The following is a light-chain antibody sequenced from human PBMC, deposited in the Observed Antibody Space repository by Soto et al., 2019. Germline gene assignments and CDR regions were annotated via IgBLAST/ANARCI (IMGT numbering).Light chain of an antibody. CDR2: GAS. CDR1: QTVTSNY. Sequence: EIVLTQSPGTLSSSPGERATLSCRASQTVTSNYLAWYQQKPGQAPRLLFFGASIRATGLPDRFSGSGSGTDFTLTISRLEPEDFAVYYCQQYGRSPLTFGGGTKVDIK. J-gene: IGKJ4*01. V-gene: IGKV3-20*01. CDR3: QQYGRSPLT.